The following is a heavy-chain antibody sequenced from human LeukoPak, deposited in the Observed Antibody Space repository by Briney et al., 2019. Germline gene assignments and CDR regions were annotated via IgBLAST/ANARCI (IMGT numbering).Heavy chain of an antibody. Sequence: GGSLRLSCAASGFTFSSYAMHWVRQAPGKGLEWVAVISYDGSNKYYADSVKGRFTISRDNSKNTLYLQMNSLRAEDTAVYYCARDTVMGEYYFDYWGQGTLVTVSS. J-gene: IGHJ4*02. CDR3: ARDTVMGEYYFDY. CDR1: GFTFSSYA. V-gene: IGHV3-30-3*01. D-gene: IGHD5-18*01. CDR2: ISYDGSNK.